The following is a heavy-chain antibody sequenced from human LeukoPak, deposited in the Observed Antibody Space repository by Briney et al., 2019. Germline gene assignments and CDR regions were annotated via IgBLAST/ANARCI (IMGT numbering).Heavy chain of an antibody. CDR2: IYYSGST. CDR3: ARPRGTYSTGPFDI. V-gene: IGHV4-59*08. D-gene: IGHD1-26*01. Sequence: SETLSLTCTVSGGSISSYYWSWIRQPPGKGLEWIGYIYYSGSTNYIPSLKSRITISVDTSKNQFSLKLSSVTAADTAVYYCARPRGTYSTGPFDIWGQGTMVTVSS. CDR1: GGSISSYY. J-gene: IGHJ3*02.